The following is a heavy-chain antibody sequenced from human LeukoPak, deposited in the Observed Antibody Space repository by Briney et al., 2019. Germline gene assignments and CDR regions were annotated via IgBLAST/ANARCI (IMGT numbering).Heavy chain of an antibody. D-gene: IGHD3-10*01. Sequence: SVKVSCKAFGGTFSTYAIHWVRQAPGQGLEWMGRIIPILSQENYALKYQDRVSITADESTSTAYMDLSSLRSEDTAVYYCVTGSAYRDAFVIWGQGTMVIVSS. CDR3: VTGSAYRDAFVI. J-gene: IGHJ3*02. CDR2: IIPILSQE. CDR1: GGTFSTYA. V-gene: IGHV1-69*11.